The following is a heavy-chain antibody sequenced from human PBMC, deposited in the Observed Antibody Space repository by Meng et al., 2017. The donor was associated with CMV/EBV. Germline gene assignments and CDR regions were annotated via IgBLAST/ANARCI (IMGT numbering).Heavy chain of an antibody. Sequence: VTSAAGVKEPGSSVKVSCKTSGGTFSTFAISWVRQAPGEGLEWRGGIIPVFETANYAERFQDRVTITADDSTTTAYMELSSLRADDTALYFCARGGDSWYSDYWGQGTLVTVSS. CDR3: ARGGDSWYSDY. CDR2: IIPVFETA. J-gene: IGHJ4*02. D-gene: IGHD1-26*01. CDR1: GGTFSTFA. V-gene: IGHV1-69*01.